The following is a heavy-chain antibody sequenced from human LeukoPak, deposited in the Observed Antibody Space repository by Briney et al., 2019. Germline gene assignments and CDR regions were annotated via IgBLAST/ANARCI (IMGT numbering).Heavy chain of an antibody. Sequence: PGGSLRLSXAASGFIFSTYGMHWVRQTPGKGLEWVAVVWSGGNNKYYSDSVKGRFTISRDNSKNTLYLQMNSLRAEDTAVYYCAKDGQVGAIGYFDHRGQGTLVTVSS. D-gene: IGHD1-26*01. CDR2: VWSGGNNK. CDR1: GFIFSTYG. V-gene: IGHV3-33*06. CDR3: AKDGQVGAIGYFDH. J-gene: IGHJ4*02.